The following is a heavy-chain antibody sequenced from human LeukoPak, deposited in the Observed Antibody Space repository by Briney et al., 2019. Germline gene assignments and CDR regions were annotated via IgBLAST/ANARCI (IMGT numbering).Heavy chain of an antibody. CDR1: GFTFSDYY. V-gene: IGHV3-11*04. CDR2: ISSSGSTI. CDR3: ARRRQTSSSWYTGLDY. J-gene: IGHJ4*02. D-gene: IGHD6-13*01. Sequence: PGGSLRLSCAASGFTFSDYYMSWIRQAPGKGLEWVSYISSSGSTIYYADSVKGRFTISRDNAKNSLYLQMNSLRAEDTAVYYCARRRQTSSSWYTGLDYWGQGTLVTVSS.